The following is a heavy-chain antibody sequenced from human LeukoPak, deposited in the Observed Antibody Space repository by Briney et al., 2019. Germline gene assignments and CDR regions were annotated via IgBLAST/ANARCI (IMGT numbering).Heavy chain of an antibody. CDR1: GYSFTNYW. Sequence: GESLKISXKGSGYSFTNYWIGWVRQMPGKGQEWTGIIYPGDSDSRNSPSFQAQVSISADKSINTAYLQWSSLKASDTAMYYCARLSVIAADGTHYFDYWGQGTLVTVSS. J-gene: IGHJ4*02. V-gene: IGHV5-51*01. CDR2: IYPGDSDS. D-gene: IGHD6-13*01. CDR3: ARLSVIAADGTHYFDY.